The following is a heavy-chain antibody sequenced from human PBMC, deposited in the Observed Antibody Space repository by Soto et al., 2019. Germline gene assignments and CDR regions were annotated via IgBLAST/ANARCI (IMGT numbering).Heavy chain of an antibody. CDR3: ARAANCSSSTGCYSQWFAP. D-gene: IGHD6-13*01. CDR2: INTDNGNT. Sequence: GASVKVFCKASGYPLNKYIMHWVRQAPGQSLEWMGWINTDNGNTRYSQNFQGRVTIDRDTSASTVNMELSSLTSDDTAVYYCARAANCSSSTGCYSQWFAPWCQGTQVTVPQ. V-gene: IGHV1-3*04. J-gene: IGHJ5*02. CDR1: GYPLNKYI.